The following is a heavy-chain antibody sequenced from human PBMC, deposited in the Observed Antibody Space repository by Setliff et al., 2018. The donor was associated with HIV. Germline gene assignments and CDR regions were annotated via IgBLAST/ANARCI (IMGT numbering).Heavy chain of an antibody. J-gene: IGHJ3*02. Sequence: PSETLSLTCTVSGGSISDTSYYWAWVRQPPGKGLEWIGGVHHRGGTYDDPSLRSRVTIFVDTSKNQFSLRLNSVTATDAAMYYCSRSGIGYGGDSNTFDIWGQGTLVTVSS. D-gene: IGHD2-21*02. V-gene: IGHV4-39*01. CDR2: VHHRGGT. CDR1: GGSISDTSYY. CDR3: SRSGIGYGGDSNTFDI.